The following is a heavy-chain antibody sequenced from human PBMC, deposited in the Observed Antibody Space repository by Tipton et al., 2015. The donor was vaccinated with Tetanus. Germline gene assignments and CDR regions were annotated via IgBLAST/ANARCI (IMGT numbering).Heavy chain of an antibody. J-gene: IGHJ5*02. CDR3: ARDLSIGRYSSGWYPTPFDP. CDR2: ISSSGSTI. CDR1: GFTFSDYY. Sequence: SLRLSCAASGFTFSDYYMSWIRQAPGKGLEWVSYISSSGSTIYYADSVKGRFTISRDNAKNSLYLQMNSLRAEDTAVYYCARDLSIGRYSSGWYPTPFDPWGQGTLVTVSS. V-gene: IGHV3-11*01. D-gene: IGHD6-19*01.